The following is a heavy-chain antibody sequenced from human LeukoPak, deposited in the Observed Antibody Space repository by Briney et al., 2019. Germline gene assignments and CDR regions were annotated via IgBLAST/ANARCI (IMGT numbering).Heavy chain of an antibody. CDR1: GYSISSGYY. D-gene: IGHD3-3*01. Sequence: SETLSLTCTVSGYSISSGYYWGWIRQPPGKGLEWIGSISHSGSTYYNPPLKSRVTISVATSTNQFSLKLSSVTAADTAVYYCAREVVTIFGVVIINWLDPWGQATLVTVSS. V-gene: IGHV4-38-2*02. CDR3: AREVVTIFGVVIINWLDP. CDR2: ISHSGST. J-gene: IGHJ5*02.